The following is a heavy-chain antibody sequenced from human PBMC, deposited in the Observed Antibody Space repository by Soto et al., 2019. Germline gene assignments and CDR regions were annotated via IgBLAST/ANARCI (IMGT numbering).Heavy chain of an antibody. J-gene: IGHJ5*01. D-gene: IGHD6-19*01. Sequence: PSETLSLTCTVSGDSITSGDYYWSWVRQPPGKGLEWIGYIFYSGSTYYKASLKSRVTISLDMSRNKFSLKLTSVTAADTAVYYCERAEVAVAGSGWFEALGHGTLVT. CDR1: GDSITSGDYY. CDR3: ERAEVAVAGSGWFEA. V-gene: IGHV4-30-4*01. CDR2: IFYSGST.